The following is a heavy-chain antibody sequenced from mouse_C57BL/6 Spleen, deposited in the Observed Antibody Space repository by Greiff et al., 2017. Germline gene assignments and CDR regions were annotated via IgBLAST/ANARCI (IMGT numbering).Heavy chain of an antibody. CDR3: AIKGYPYAMDY. CDR1: GYTFTSYW. Sequence: QVQLQQSGAELVKPGASVKMSCKASGYTFTSYWITWVKQRPGQGLEWIGGIYPGSGSTNYNEKFKSKATLTVDTSSSTAYMQLSSLTSEDSAVYYCAIKGYPYAMDYWGQGTSVTVSS. D-gene: IGHD2-2*01. CDR2: IYPGSGST. V-gene: IGHV1-55*01. J-gene: IGHJ4*01.